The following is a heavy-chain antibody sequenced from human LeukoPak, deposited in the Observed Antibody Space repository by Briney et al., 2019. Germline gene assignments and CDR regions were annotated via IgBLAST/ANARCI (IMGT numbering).Heavy chain of an antibody. D-gene: IGHD5-18*01. J-gene: IGHJ4*02. CDR3: ARQHGYNYGYVDC. Sequence: SETLSLTCTVSGGFISSSSYYWGWIRQPPGKGLEWIGSIYYSGSTYYNPSLKSRVTISVDTSKNQFSLKLSSVTAADTAVYYCARQHGYNYGYVDCWGQGTLVTVSS. V-gene: IGHV4-39*01. CDR2: IYYSGST. CDR1: GGFISSSSYY.